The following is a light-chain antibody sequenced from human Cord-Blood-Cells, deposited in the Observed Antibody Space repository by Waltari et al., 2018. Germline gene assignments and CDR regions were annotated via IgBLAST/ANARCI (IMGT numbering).Light chain of an antibody. CDR2: KDS. CDR1: ALPKKKY. Sequence: SYELTQPPSVSVSLGQMARITCSGEALPKKKYAYWYQQKPGQFPGLVIYKDSERPSGIPERFSGSSSGTIVTLTISGVQAEDEADYYCLSADSSGTYYVFGTGTKVTVL. CDR3: LSADSSGTYYV. J-gene: IGLJ1*01. V-gene: IGLV3-16*01.